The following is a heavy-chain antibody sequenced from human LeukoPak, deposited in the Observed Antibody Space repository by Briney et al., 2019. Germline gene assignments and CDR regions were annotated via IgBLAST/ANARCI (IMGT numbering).Heavy chain of an antibody. Sequence: PGTSLRLSCAASGLTFSTYPIHWVRQAPDEGLEWVAVITHDGGSQYYAGSVKGRFTISRDNSKNTVFLHMNSLRPEDTAVYYCFTGRHYYYDSWSQGTLVTVSS. CDR2: ITHDGGSQ. J-gene: IGHJ5*01. D-gene: IGHD3-22*01. V-gene: IGHV3-30*01. CDR1: GLTFSTYP. CDR3: FTGRHYYYDS.